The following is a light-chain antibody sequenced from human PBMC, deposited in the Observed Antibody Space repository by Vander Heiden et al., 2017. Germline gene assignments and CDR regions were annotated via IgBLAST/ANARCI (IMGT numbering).Light chain of an antibody. CDR3: QQYGSPLT. CDR2: GAS. CDR1: QSVRTTY. V-gene: IGKV3-20*01. J-gene: IGKJ4*01. Sequence: EIVLTQSPGTLSLSPGERATLSCRASQSVRTTYLSWYQQKPGQAPRLLIYGASSRATGIPDRFSGSGFGTDFTLTISRLEPEDFAVYYCQQYGSPLTFGGGTKVEI.